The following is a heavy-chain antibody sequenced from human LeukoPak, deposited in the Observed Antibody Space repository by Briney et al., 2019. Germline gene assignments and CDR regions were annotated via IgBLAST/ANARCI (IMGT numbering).Heavy chain of an antibody. CDR1: GGTFSSYA. J-gene: IGHJ6*03. Sequence: SVKVSCKASGGTFSSYAISWVRQAPGQGLEWMGGIIPIFGTANYAQKFQGRVTITADKSTSTAYMELSSLRSEDTAIYYCARGPRWVQLFYFYYHMDVWGNGTTVTISS. CDR3: ARGPRWVQLFYFYYHMDV. CDR2: IIPIFGTA. D-gene: IGHD5-24*01. V-gene: IGHV1-69*06.